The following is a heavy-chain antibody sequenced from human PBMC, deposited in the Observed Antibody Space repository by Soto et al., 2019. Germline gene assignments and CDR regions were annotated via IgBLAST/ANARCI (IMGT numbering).Heavy chain of an antibody. Sequence: PGGSLRLSCATSGFTFRSYWMTWVRQAPGKGPEWVANIKPDGSEKQYVDSVKGRFTVSRDNAKKSLDLQMNSLRVEDTAVYYCARAEDYDFWSGPPKYFDNWGQGTKVTVSS. J-gene: IGHJ4*02. CDR2: IKPDGSEK. D-gene: IGHD3-3*01. V-gene: IGHV3-7*03. CDR3: ARAEDYDFWSGPPKYFDN. CDR1: GFTFRSYW.